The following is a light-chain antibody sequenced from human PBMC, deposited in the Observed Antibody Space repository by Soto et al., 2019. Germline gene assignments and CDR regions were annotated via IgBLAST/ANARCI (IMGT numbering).Light chain of an antibody. CDR3: QQYNNWPPMYT. J-gene: IGKJ2*01. Sequence: EIVMTQSPATLSVSPGERATLSCRASQSVSSNLAWYQQKPGQAPRLLIYGASTRDTGIPARFSGSGSGTEFTLTISSLQSEEFAIYYCQQYNNWPPMYTFGQGTKREIK. CDR1: QSVSSN. CDR2: GAS. V-gene: IGKV3-15*01.